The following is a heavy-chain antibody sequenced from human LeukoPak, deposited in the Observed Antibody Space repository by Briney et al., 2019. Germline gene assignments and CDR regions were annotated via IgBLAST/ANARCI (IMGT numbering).Heavy chain of an antibody. J-gene: IGHJ4*02. Sequence: GGSLRLSCAASGFTLCSYFMSWVRQAPGEGVEWVSAISGSGGSTYYADSVKGRFTISRDNAKNSLYLQMNSPRAEDTAVYYCARVVLVDYFDYWGQGTLVTVSS. CDR1: GFTLCSYF. D-gene: IGHD2-15*01. V-gene: IGHV3-23*01. CDR3: ARVVLVDYFDY. CDR2: ISGSGGST.